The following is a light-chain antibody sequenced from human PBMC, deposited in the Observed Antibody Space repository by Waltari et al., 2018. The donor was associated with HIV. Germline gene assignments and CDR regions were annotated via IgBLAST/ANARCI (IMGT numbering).Light chain of an antibody. V-gene: IGLV1-47*01. CDR1: SSNVGSKP. Sequence: QSVLTQPPSASGTLGQSVTISCPGSSSNVGSKPVYWFQQVSGTAPKLLIYRDYQRRSGIPDRVSGSKSGASASLTISGRRSEDEADYYCVAWDDSLSGYVFGTGTKVSVL. CDR3: VAWDDSLSGYV. CDR2: RDY. J-gene: IGLJ1*01.